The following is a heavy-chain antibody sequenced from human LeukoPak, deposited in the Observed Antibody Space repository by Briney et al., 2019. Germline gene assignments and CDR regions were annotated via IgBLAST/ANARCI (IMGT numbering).Heavy chain of an antibody. Sequence: PGGTLRPSCAASGFTFSSYAMSWVRQAPGKGLEWVSAISTSGDTTYYADSVKGRFTISRDNFKNTLYLQMNSLRAEDTAVYFCAKGTFYYASGSYCMDVWGKGTTVTVFS. J-gene: IGHJ6*04. CDR1: GFTFSSYA. D-gene: IGHD3-10*01. CDR3: AKGTFYYASGSYCMDV. V-gene: IGHV3-23*01. CDR2: ISTSGDTT.